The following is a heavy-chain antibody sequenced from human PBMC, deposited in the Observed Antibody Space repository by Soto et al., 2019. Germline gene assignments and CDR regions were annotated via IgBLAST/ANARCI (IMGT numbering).Heavy chain of an antibody. CDR2: IYHSGST. Sequence: SETLSLTCAVSGGSISSSNWWSWVRQPPGKGLEWIGEIYHSGSTNYNPSLKSRVTISVDTSKNQFSLKLSSVTAADTAVYYCAMRYGECFDYWGQGTLVTVSS. V-gene: IGHV4-4*02. CDR3: AMRYGECFDY. J-gene: IGHJ4*02. CDR1: GGSISSSNW. D-gene: IGHD4-17*01.